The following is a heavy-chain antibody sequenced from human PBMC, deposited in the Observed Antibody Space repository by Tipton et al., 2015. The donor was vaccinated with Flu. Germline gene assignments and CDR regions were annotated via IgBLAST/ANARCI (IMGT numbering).Heavy chain of an antibody. D-gene: IGHD1-1*01. Sequence: SLRLSCAASGFTFSSYAMSWVRQAPGKGLEWVSAISGSGGSTYYADSVKGRFTISRDNSKNTLYLQMNSLRAEDTAVYYCAKDEVLERYYYYMDVWGKGTTVTVSS. CDR2: ISGSGGST. CDR1: GFTFSSYA. J-gene: IGHJ6*03. V-gene: IGHV3-23*01. CDR3: AKDEVLERYYYYMDV.